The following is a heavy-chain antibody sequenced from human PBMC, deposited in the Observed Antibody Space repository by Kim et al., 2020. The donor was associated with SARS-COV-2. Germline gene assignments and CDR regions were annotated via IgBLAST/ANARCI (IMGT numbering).Heavy chain of an antibody. J-gene: IGHJ4*02. V-gene: IGHV3-23*01. CDR3: AKLVVVNYFDY. CDR2: T. Sequence: TTDADAVKGRFTSSRDNSKNTLYLKMNSLRAEDTAVYYCAKLVVVNYFDYWGQGTLVTVSS. D-gene: IGHD3-22*01.